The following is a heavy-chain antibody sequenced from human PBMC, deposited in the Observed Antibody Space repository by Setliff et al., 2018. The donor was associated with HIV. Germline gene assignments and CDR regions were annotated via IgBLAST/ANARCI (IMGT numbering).Heavy chain of an antibody. V-gene: IGHV1-2*02. CDR3: ARDYFPHSRRNFGSGDYFHF. CDR2: INPNSGDS. CDR1: GYTFIDYF. D-gene: IGHD3-10*01. Sequence: ASVKVSCKASGYTFIDYFIHWVRQAPGQGLEWMAYINPNSGDSRTAQKFQGRVTVTRDTSIATAYMELSSLTSGDTAVYHCARDYFPHSRRNFGSGDYFHFWGQGSRVTVSS. J-gene: IGHJ4*02.